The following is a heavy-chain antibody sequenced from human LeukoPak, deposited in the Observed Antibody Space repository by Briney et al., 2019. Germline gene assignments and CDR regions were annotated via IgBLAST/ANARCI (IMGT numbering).Heavy chain of an antibody. Sequence: SETLSLTCTVSGGSISSYYWSWIRQPPGKGLEWIGYIYYSGSTNYNPSLKSRVTISVDTSKNQFSLKLSSVTAADTAVYYCARQVLVNFDYWGQGTLVTVSS. CDR2: IYYSGST. CDR3: ARQVLVNFDY. V-gene: IGHV4-59*08. J-gene: IGHJ4*02. CDR1: GGSISSYY. D-gene: IGHD4-23*01.